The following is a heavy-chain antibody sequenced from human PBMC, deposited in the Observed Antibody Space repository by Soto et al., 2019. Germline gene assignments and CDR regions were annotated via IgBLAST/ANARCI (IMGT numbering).Heavy chain of an antibody. CDR1: GDYIHVGGYY. CDR2: IYYTGKT. Sequence: SETLSLTCSVSGDYIHVGGYYWTWIRQRPGKGLEWMRYIYYTGKTYYNPSLESRLTMSVDRSKNQFSLRLTSVTAADTAVYFCGRDLTSNANCIDPWGQGTLVTVSS. D-gene: IGHD2-2*01. CDR3: GRDLTSNANCIDP. V-gene: IGHV4-30-4*01. J-gene: IGHJ5*02.